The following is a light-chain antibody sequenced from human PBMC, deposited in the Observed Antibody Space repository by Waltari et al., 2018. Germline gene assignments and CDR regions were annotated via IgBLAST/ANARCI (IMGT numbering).Light chain of an antibody. J-gene: IGKJ1*01. CDR2: GAS. CDR1: ENVRTA. Sequence: EIVLTQSPGTLSLSPGERATLSCRASENVRTALAWYQQKPGQAPRLLIFGASNRAIGIPDRFSGGGSVTDFSLTISRLEPEDFAVYFCQHYVRLPVAFGQGTKVDIK. V-gene: IGKV3-20*01. CDR3: QHYVRLPVA.